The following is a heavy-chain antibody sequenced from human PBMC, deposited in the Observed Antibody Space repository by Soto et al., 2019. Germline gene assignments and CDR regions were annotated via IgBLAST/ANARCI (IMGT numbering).Heavy chain of an antibody. J-gene: IGHJ6*02. CDR3: VRPWGQLSTYYYGMDT. CDR2: ISYDGDNK. V-gene: IGHV3-30-3*01. D-gene: IGHD3-16*01. CDR1: GFTFRNYA. Sequence: QVQLVESGGGVVQPGRSLTLSCAASGFTFRNYAMHWVRQAPGKGLEWVATISYDGDNKYYTDSVKGPFTISRDNSKNTLYLQMNSLRPEDTAVYYCVRPWGQLSTYYYGMDTWGQGTTVTVSS.